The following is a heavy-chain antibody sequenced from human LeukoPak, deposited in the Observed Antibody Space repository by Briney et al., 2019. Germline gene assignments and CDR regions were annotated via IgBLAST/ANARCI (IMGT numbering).Heavy chain of an antibody. CDR1: GYTFTGYY. CDR2: INPNSGGT. D-gene: IGHD2-15*01. J-gene: IGHJ4*02. CDR3: ARAGMLGVVVVAAHDY. V-gene: IGHV1-2*02. Sequence: ASVKVSCKASGYTFTGYYMHWVRQAPGQGLEWMGWINPNSGGTNYAQKFQGRVTMTRDTSISTAYMELSRLRSDDTAVYYRARAGMLGVVVVAAHDYWGQGTLVTVSS.